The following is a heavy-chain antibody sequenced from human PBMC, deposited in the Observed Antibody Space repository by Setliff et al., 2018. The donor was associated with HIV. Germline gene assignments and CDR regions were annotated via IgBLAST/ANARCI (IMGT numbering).Heavy chain of an antibody. CDR3: ARNPCSGGSCPDAFDI. Sequence: PSETLSLTCTVSGGSIRIYYWNWIRQPAGKGLEWIGRIHTSGNTNYNPSLKSRVTMSVDTSKNQFSLKLSSVTAADTAAYYCARNPCSGGSCPDAFDIWGQGTMVTVSS. CDR1: GGSIRIYY. CDR2: IHTSGNT. V-gene: IGHV4-4*07. J-gene: IGHJ3*02. D-gene: IGHD2-15*01.